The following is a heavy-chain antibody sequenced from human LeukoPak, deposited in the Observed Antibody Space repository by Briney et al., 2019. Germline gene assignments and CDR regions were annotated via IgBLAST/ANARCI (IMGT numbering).Heavy chain of an antibody. Sequence: ASVKVSCKDSGYTFTSYGISWVRQAPGQGLEWMGWISAYNGNTNYAQKLQGRVTMTTDTSTSTAYMELRSLRSDDTAVYYCARDLAMVVPAAAHFDYWGQGTLVTVSS. V-gene: IGHV1-18*01. CDR3: ARDLAMVVPAAAHFDY. CDR1: GYTFTSYG. CDR2: ISAYNGNT. J-gene: IGHJ4*02. D-gene: IGHD2-2*01.